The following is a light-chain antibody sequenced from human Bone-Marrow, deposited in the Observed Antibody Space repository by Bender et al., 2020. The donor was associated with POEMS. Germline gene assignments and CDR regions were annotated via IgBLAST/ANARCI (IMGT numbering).Light chain of an antibody. Sequence: QSVLSQPPSASGTPGQRVTVSCSGGTANIGSNYVYWYQQLPGTAPGLLIYRNDQRPPGVPDRFSGSKSGSSGSLAVSGLRSEDEADYYCSSFAGGNNLIFGGGTKLTVL. CDR2: RND. CDR1: TANIGSNY. V-gene: IGLV1-47*01. CDR3: SSFAGGNNLI. J-gene: IGLJ2*01.